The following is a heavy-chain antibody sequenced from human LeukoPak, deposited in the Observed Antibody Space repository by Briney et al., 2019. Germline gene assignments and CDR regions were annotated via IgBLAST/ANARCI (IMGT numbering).Heavy chain of an antibody. CDR3: AGGSLYSSSWDYFDY. CDR1: GGSFSGYY. D-gene: IGHD6-13*01. V-gene: IGHV4-34*01. Sequence: SETLPLTCAVYGGSFSGYYWSWIRQPPGKGLEWIGEINHSGSTNYNPSLKSRVTISVDTSKNQFSLKLSSVTAADTAVYYCAGGSLYSSSWDYFDYWGQGTLVTVSS. J-gene: IGHJ4*02. CDR2: INHSGST.